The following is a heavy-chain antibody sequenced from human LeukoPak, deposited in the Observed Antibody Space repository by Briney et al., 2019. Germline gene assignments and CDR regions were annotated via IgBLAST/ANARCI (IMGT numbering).Heavy chain of an antibody. Sequence: SGGSLRLSCAASGFTFSSYSMNWVRQAPGKGLEWVSSISSSSSYIYYADSVKGRFTTSRDNAKNSLYLQMNSLRAEDTAVYYCARVLTGDSSGYYYPSDYWGQGTLVTVSS. V-gene: IGHV3-21*01. D-gene: IGHD3-22*01. CDR2: ISSSSSYI. J-gene: IGHJ4*02. CDR1: GFTFSSYS. CDR3: ARVLTGDSSGYYYPSDY.